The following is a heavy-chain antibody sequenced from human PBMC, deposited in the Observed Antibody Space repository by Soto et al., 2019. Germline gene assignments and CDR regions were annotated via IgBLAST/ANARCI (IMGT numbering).Heavy chain of an antibody. Sequence: QVQLVQSGAEVKKPGSSVKVSCKASGGTFSSYAISWVRQAPGQGLEWMGGIIPIFGTANYAQKFQGRVPITADESTSKAYMELSSLRSEDTAVYYCARDLRAYDYVWGSYTPWGQGTLVTVSS. D-gene: IGHD3-16*01. V-gene: IGHV1-69*01. J-gene: IGHJ5*02. CDR3: ARDLRAYDYVWGSYTP. CDR1: GGTFSSYA. CDR2: IIPIFGTA.